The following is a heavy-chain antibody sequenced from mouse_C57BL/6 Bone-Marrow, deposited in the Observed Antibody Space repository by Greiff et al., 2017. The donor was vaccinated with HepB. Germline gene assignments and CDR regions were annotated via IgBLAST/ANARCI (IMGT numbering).Heavy chain of an antibody. CDR3: AMGLNYYGSPFY. CDR2: IHPSDSDT. CDR1: GYTFTSYW. Sequence: QVQLQQPGAELVKPGASVKVSCKASGYTFTSYWMHWVKQRPGQGLEWIGRIHPSDSDTNYNQKFKGKATLTVDKSSSTAYMQLSSLTSEDSAVDYCAMGLNYYGSPFYWGQGTTLTVSS. V-gene: IGHV1-74*01. D-gene: IGHD1-1*01. J-gene: IGHJ2*01.